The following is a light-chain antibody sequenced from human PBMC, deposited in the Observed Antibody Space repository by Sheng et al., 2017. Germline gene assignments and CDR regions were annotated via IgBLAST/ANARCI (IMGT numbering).Light chain of an antibody. V-gene: IGLV2-23*02. Sequence: QSALTQPASVSGSPGQSITISCTGTSSDIGSYNLVSWYQQHPGKAPKLMIYEVTERPSGVSNRFSGSKSGNTASLTISGLQAEDEAAYYCYSYATSLFYVFGTGTKVTVL. CDR2: EVT. CDR1: SSDIGSYNL. CDR3: YSYATSLFYV. J-gene: IGLJ1*01.